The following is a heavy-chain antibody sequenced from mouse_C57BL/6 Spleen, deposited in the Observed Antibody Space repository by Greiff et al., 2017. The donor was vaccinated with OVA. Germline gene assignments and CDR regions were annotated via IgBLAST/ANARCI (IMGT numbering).Heavy chain of an antibody. V-gene: IGHV1-76*01. CDR2: IYPGSGNT. D-gene: IGHD2-4*01. J-gene: IGHJ4*01. CDR3: GRLDYEDAMDY. CDR1: GYTFTDYY. Sequence: QVQLQQSGAELVRPGASVKLSCKASGYTFTDYYINWVKQRPGQGLEWIARIYPGSGNTYYNEKFKGKATLTAEKSSSTAYMQLSSLTSEDAAVYFGGRLDYEDAMDYWGQGTSVTVAS.